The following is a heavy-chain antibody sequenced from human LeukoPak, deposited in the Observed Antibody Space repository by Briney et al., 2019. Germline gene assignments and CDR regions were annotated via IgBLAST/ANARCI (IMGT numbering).Heavy chain of an antibody. CDR2: INWKTGNG. Sequence: GRSLRLSCAVSGFNFDDYAMHWVRQAPGRGLEWVSGINWKTGNGIYAGSVKGRFTISRDNAKNSLYLQMSSLRAEDTALYYCTRRAARWQFDLWGRGTLLTVSS. CDR1: GFNFDDYA. CDR3: TRRAARWQFDL. J-gene: IGHJ2*01. D-gene: IGHD5-24*01. V-gene: IGHV3-9*01.